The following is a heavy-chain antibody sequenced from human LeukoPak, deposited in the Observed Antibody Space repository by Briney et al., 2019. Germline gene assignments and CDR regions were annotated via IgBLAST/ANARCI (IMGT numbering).Heavy chain of an antibody. J-gene: IGHJ5*02. CDR3: ARGNWFDP. CDR1: GFTFSRYW. Sequence: PGGSLRLSCAASGFTFSRYWMTWVRQAPGKGLEWVSSISSSSSYIYYADSVKGRFTISRDNAKNSLYLQMNSLRAEDTAVYYCARGNWFDPWGQGTLVTVSS. CDR2: ISSSSSYI. V-gene: IGHV3-21*01.